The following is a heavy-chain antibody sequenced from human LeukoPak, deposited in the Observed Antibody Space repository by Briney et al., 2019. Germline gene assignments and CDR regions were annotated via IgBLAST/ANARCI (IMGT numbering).Heavy chain of an antibody. V-gene: IGHV3-23*01. CDR3: AKDTAPGFFGGYYGLWDY. CDR1: GSTFSSYA. J-gene: IGHJ4*02. D-gene: IGHD3-22*01. Sequence: GGSLRLSCAASGSTFSSYAMSWVRQAPGKGLEWVSAISGSGGSTYYADSVKGRFTISRDNSKNTLYPQMNSLRAEDTAVYYCAKDTAPGFFGGYYGLWDYWGQGTLVTVSS. CDR2: ISGSGGST.